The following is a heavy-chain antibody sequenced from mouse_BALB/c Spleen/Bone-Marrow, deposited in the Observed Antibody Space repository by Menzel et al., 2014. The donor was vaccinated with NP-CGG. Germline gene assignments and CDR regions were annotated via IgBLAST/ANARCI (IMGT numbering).Heavy chain of an antibody. CDR1: GFTFSSYG. J-gene: IGHJ2*01. CDR2: IGSGGSYT. CDR3: GRNYYGSSYYFDY. D-gene: IGHD1-1*01. V-gene: IGHV5-6*01. Sequence: EVNLVESGGDLVKPGGSLKLSCVASGFTFSSYGMSWVRQTPDKRLEWVATIGSGGSYTYYPDSVKGRFTISRDNAKNTLYLQMSSLKSEDTAMYYCGRNYYGSSYYFDYWGQGTTLTVSS.